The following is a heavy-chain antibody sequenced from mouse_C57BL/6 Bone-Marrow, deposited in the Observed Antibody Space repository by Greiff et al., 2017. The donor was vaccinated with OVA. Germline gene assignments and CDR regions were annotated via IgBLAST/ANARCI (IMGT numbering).Heavy chain of an antibody. V-gene: IGHV1-9*01. D-gene: IGHD1-1*01. CDR3: AREGDYYGSIHFDY. Sequence: QVQLKQSGAELLKPGASVKLSCKATGYTFTGYWIEWVKQRPGHGLEWIGEILPGSGSTNYNEKFKGKATFTADTSSNTAYMQLSSLTTEYSAIYYCAREGDYYGSIHFDYWGQGTTITVSS. CDR2: ILPGSGST. J-gene: IGHJ2*01. CDR1: GYTFTGYW.